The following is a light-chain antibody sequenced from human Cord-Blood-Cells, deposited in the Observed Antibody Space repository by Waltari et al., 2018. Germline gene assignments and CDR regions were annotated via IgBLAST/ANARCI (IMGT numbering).Light chain of an antibody. CDR3: QQYNNWPTVT. J-gene: IGKJ4*01. CDR2: CAS. CDR1: QSVSSN. Sequence: EIVMTQSPATLSVSPGERANLSCRASQSVSSNLAWYQQKPGQPPRLLMYCASTRATGIPARFSGSGSGTEFTLTISSLQSEDFAVYYCQQYNNWPTVTYGGGTKVEIK. V-gene: IGKV3-15*01.